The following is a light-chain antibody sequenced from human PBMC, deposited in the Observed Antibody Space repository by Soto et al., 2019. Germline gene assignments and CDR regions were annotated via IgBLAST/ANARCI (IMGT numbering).Light chain of an antibody. V-gene: IGKV3-15*01. CDR3: QQYNNWPRT. J-gene: IGKJ1*01. Sequence: EVVMTQSPDTLSVSPGERATLSCRASQSVSSNLAWYQQKPGQAPRLLIYGASTRATGIPARFSGSGSGTEFTLTISSLQSEDFAVYYCQQYNNWPRTLGQGTKVDIK. CDR2: GAS. CDR1: QSVSSN.